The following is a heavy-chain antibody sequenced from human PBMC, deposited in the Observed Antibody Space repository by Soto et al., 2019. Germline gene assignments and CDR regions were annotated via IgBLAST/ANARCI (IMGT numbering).Heavy chain of an antibody. V-gene: IGHV3-21*01. CDR3: ARDTGTGGFAP. J-gene: IGHJ5*02. Sequence: EVQLVESGGGLVKPGGSLRLSCAASGFTFSSYSMNWVRQAPGEGLEWVSSISSSSSYIYYADSVKGRFTISRDNAKNSWYLKMNSLRAEDTAVYYCARDTGTGGFAPGGQGPLVTVSS. CDR1: GFTFSSYS. CDR2: ISSSSSYI. D-gene: IGHD1-1*01.